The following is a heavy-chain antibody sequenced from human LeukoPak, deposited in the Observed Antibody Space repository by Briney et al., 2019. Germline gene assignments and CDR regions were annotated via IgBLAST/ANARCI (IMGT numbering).Heavy chain of an antibody. CDR1: GFTVSSNY. V-gene: IGHV3-48*03. CDR3: ASGDTSGWPF. Sequence: GGSLRLSCAASGFTVSSNYMNWVRQAPGKGLEWISYISSSASTIYYADSVRGRFTISRDNAKNSLYLQVNSLRAEDTAVYYCASGDTSGWPFWGQGSLVTVSS. CDR2: ISSSASTI. D-gene: IGHD6-19*01. J-gene: IGHJ4*02.